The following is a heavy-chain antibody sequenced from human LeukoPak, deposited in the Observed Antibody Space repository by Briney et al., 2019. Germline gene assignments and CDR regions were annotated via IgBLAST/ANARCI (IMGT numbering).Heavy chain of an antibody. CDR2: INTNTGNP. CDR3: ARNSIFGVIWD. D-gene: IGHD3-3*01. J-gene: IGHJ4*02. V-gene: IGHV7-4-1*02. Sequence: ASVKVSCKASGYTFIGYYIHWVRQAPGQGLEWMGWINTNTGNPTYAQGFTGRFVFSLDTSVSTAYLQISSLKAEDTAVYYCARNSIFGVIWDWGQGTLVTVSS. CDR1: GYTFIGYY.